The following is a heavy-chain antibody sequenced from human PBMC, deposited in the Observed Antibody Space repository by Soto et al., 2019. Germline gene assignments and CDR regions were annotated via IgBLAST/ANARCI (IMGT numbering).Heavy chain of an antibody. CDR2: ISWNSNYI. CDR3: ARRHWWFDS. J-gene: IGHJ5*01. CDR1: GFNFDEYA. V-gene: IGHV3-9*01. Sequence: EVHLVESGGGLVQPGRSLRLSCAASGFNFDEYAMHWVRQVPGKGLEWVSGISWNSNYIYYGDSVKGRFTISRDNARNSLYLQMNSLRAEDTALYYCARRHWWFDSWGQGTLVTVSS.